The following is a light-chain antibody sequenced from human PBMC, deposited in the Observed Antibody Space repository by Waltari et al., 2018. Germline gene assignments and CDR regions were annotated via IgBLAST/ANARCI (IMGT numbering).Light chain of an antibody. CDR1: QSISSY. CDR2: AAS. V-gene: IGKV1-39*01. J-gene: IGKJ3*01. Sequence: DIQMTQSPSSLSASVGDRVTITCRASQSISSYLNWYQQKPGKAPKLLIYAASSLQSGVPSRFSGSGSGTDFTLTISILQPEDFATYYCQQSYSTPPEFTFGPGTKVDIK. CDR3: QQSYSTPPEFT.